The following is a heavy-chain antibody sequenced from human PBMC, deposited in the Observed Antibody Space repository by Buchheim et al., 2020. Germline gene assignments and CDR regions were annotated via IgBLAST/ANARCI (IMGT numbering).Heavy chain of an antibody. J-gene: IGHJ4*02. Sequence: QVQLQESGPGLVKPSETLSLTCTVSGYSISSGYYWGWIRQPPGKGLEWIGSIYHSGITYYNPSPKSRVSISVDTSKNQFSLRLSSVTAADTAVFYCARASSSWFQLFDYWGQGTL. CDR2: IYHSGIT. V-gene: IGHV4-38-2*02. D-gene: IGHD6-13*01. CDR1: GYSISSGYY. CDR3: ARASSSWFQLFDY.